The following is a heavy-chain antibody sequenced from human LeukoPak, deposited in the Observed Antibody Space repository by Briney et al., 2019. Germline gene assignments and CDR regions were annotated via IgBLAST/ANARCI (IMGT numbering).Heavy chain of an antibody. CDR1: GGSISSGDYY. CDR2: IYYSGST. Sequence: SETLSLTCTVSGGSISSGDYYWSWIRQPPGKGLEWIGYIYYSGSTYYNPSLKSRVTISVDTSKNQFSLKLSSVTAADTAVYYCAREVMTTVVFDYWGQGTLVTVSS. CDR3: AREVMTTVVFDY. V-gene: IGHV4-30-4*08. D-gene: IGHD4-23*01. J-gene: IGHJ4*02.